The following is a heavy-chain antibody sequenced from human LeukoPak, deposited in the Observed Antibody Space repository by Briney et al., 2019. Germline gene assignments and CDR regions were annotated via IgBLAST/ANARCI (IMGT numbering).Heavy chain of an antibody. CDR3: AKSPGIAAAGRVN. CDR2: INHSGST. V-gene: IGHV4-34*01. D-gene: IGHD6-13*01. J-gene: IGHJ4*02. Sequence: IGEINHSGSTNYNPSLRSRVTISVDTSKNQFSLKLSSVTAADTAVYYCAKSPGIAAAGRVNWGQGILVTVSS.